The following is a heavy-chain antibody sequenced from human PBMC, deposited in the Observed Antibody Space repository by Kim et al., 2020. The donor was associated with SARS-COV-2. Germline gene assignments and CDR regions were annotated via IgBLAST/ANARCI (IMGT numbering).Heavy chain of an antibody. CDR2: ISYDGSNK. D-gene: IGHD6-13*01. Sequence: GGSLRLSCAASGFTFSSYGMHWVRQAPGKGLEWVAVISYDGSNKYYADSVKGRFTISRDNSKNTLYLQMNSLRAEDTAVYYCAKAYVAAAGTFRVDYWG. J-gene: IGHJ4*01. CDR1: GFTFSSYG. V-gene: IGHV3-30*18. CDR3: AKAYVAAAGTFRVDY.